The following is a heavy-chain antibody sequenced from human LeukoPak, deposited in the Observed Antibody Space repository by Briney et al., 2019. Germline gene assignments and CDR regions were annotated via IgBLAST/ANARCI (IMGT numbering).Heavy chain of an antibody. V-gene: IGHV4-30-4*01. CDR3: ARWLRYDAFDI. CDR2: MYYSGSP. D-gene: IGHD6-19*01. Sequence: PSETLSLTCTVSGGSISSDDYYWSWIRQPPGKGLEWLGYMYYSGSPYYNPSLKSRVTISADTSKNQFSLKLSSVTAADTAVYYCARWLRYDAFDIWGQGTMVTVS. CDR1: GGSISSDDYY. J-gene: IGHJ3*02.